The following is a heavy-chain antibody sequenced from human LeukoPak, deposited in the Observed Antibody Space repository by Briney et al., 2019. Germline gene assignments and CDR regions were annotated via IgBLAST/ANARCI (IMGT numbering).Heavy chain of an antibody. Sequence: SQTLSLTCTVSGGSISSGSYYWSWIRQPAGKGLEWIGRIYTSGSTNYNPSLKSRVTISVDTSKNQFSLKLSSVTAADTAVYYCARVAPDWNDGGDYFDYWGQGTLVTVSS. CDR1: GGSISSGSYY. D-gene: IGHD1-1*01. J-gene: IGHJ4*02. CDR3: ARVAPDWNDGGDYFDY. V-gene: IGHV4-61*02. CDR2: IYTSGST.